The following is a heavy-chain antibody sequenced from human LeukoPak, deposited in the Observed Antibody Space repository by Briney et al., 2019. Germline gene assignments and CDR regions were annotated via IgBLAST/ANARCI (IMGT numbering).Heavy chain of an antibody. CDR3: ARDFLPPDSYYFDY. CDR1: GYTFTSYG. V-gene: IGHV1-18*01. J-gene: IGHJ4*02. CDR2: ISAYNGNT. Sequence: ASVKVSCKASGYTFTSYGISWVRQAPGQGLEWMGWISAYNGNTNYAQKLQGRVTMTTDTSTSIAYMELRSLRSDDTAVYYCARDFLPPDSYYFDYWGQGTLVTVSS. D-gene: IGHD2/OR15-2a*01.